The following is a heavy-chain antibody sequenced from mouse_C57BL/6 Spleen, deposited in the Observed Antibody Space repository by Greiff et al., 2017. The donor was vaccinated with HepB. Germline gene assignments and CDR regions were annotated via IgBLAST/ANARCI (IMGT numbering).Heavy chain of an antibody. V-gene: IGHV1-50*01. CDR2: IDPSDSYT. CDR3: ARRDYDYDAWYFDV. Sequence: QVQLQQPGAELVKPGASVKLSCKASGYTFTSYWMQWVKQRPGQGLEWIGEIDPSDSYTNYNQKFKGKATLTVDTSSSTAYMQLSSLTSEDSAVYYCARRDYDYDAWYFDVWGTGTTVTSPQ. CDR1: GYTFTSYW. J-gene: IGHJ1*03. D-gene: IGHD2-4*01.